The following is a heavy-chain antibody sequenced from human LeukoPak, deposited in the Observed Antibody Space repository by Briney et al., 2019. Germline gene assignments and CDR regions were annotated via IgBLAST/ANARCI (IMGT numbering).Heavy chain of an antibody. J-gene: IGHJ4*02. D-gene: IGHD3-3*01. V-gene: IGHV1-2*02. CDR3: ARDRYDFWSGANDY. CDR2: INPNSGGT. Sequence: GASVKVSCKASGYIFTGYYMHWVRQAPGQGLEWMGWINPNSGGTNYAQKFQGRVTMTRDTSISTAYMELSRLRSDDTAVYYCARDRYDFWSGANDYWGQGTLVTVSS. CDR1: GYIFTGYY.